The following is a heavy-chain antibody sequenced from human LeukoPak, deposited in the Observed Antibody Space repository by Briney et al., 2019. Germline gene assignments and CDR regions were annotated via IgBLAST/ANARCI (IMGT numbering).Heavy chain of an antibody. CDR1: GGSISSSNW. CDR3: ARGQYSYGYGY. V-gene: IGHV4-4*02. D-gene: IGHD5-18*01. Sequence: SETLSLTCVVSGGSISSSNWWSWVRQSPGKGLEWIGEIYHRGSTNYNPSLKSRVTISVDTSKNQFSLKLSSVTVADTAVYYCARGQYSYGYGYWGQGTLVTVSS. J-gene: IGHJ4*02. CDR2: IYHRGST.